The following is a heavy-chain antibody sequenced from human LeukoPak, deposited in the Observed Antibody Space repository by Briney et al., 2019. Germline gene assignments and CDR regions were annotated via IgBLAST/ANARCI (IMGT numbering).Heavy chain of an antibody. J-gene: IGHJ4*02. CDR1: GFIFSSYS. V-gene: IGHV3-48*01. CDR2: ISSGSRTI. CDR3: ARESITGDRDFDY. Sequence: GXSLRLSCAASGFIFSSYSMNWVRQAPGRGLEWISYISSGSRTIFYADSVKGRFTISRDNAKNSLYLLMNNLRADDTAVYYCARESITGDRDFDYWGQGTLITVSS. D-gene: IGHD7-27*01.